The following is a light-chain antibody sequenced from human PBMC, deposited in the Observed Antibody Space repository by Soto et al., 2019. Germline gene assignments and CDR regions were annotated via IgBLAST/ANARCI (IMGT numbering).Light chain of an antibody. CDR1: QDITNS. V-gene: IGKV1-33*01. J-gene: IGKJ5*01. CDR2: DAS. CDR3: QHYDHLPIT. Sequence: DIQMTQSPSSLSASVGDRVTIPCEASQDITNSLNWSKQPPGKATRLLLYDASSLETGVPSRFSGRGSGTDFTFTISSLQPEDIATYYCQHYDHLPITFGQGTRLEIK.